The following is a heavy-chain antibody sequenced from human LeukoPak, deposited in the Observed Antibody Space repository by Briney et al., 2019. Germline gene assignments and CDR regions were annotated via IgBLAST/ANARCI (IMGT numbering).Heavy chain of an antibody. CDR3: VKDLRLVISVAGTPRDAFDI. V-gene: IGHV3-23*01. J-gene: IGHJ3*02. D-gene: IGHD6-19*01. CDR1: GFSFSSYA. Sequence: GGSQRLSCAASGFSFSSYAMSWVRQAPGKGLEWASFISGSGATTYYADSVKGRFTISRDNSQNTVYLQMNTLTDEDTAVYYCVKDLRLVISVAGTPRDAFDIWGQGTVVTVSS. CDR2: ISGSGATT.